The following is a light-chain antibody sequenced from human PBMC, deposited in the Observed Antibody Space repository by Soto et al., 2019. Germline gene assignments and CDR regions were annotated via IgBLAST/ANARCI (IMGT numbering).Light chain of an antibody. CDR1: QSVLYSSNNKNY. Sequence: DIVMTQSPDSLAVSLGERATINCKSSQSVLYSSNNKNYLVWYQKKPGQPPKLLIYWASTRESGVPDRFSGSGSGTDFPLTISSLQAEDVAVYYCQQYYSNPRTFGQGTKVEIK. CDR2: WAS. CDR3: QQYYSNPRT. V-gene: IGKV4-1*01. J-gene: IGKJ1*01.